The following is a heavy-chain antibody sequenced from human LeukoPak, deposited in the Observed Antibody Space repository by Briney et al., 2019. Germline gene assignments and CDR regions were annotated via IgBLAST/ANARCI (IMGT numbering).Heavy chain of an antibody. CDR1: GFTSSSYA. D-gene: IGHD1-26*01. J-gene: IGHJ4*02. Sequence: PGGSLRLSCAASGFTSSSYAMHWVRQAPGKGLEYVSAISSNGGSTYYANSVKGRFTISRDNSKNTLYLQMGSLRAEDMAVYYCARDPGSGSYHYYFDCWGQGTLVTVSS. V-gene: IGHV3-64*01. CDR2: ISSNGGST. CDR3: ARDPGSGSYHYYFDC.